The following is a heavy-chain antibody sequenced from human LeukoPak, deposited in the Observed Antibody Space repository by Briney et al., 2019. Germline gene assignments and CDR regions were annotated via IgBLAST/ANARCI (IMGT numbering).Heavy chain of an antibody. J-gene: IGHJ4*02. D-gene: IGHD3-22*01. CDR3: AREMMYYYDSSGYYFDY. CDR1: GYTFTGYY. Sequence: ASVKVSCKASGYTFTGYYIHWVRQAPGQGLEWMGWINPNSSGTKYAQKFQGRVTMTRDTSISTAYMELSSLRSEDTAVYYCAREMMYYYDSSGYYFDYWGQGTLVTVSS. CDR2: INPNSSGT. V-gene: IGHV1-2*02.